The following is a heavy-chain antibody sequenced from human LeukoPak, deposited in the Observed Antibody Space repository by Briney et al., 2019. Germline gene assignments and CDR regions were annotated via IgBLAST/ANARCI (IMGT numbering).Heavy chain of an antibody. D-gene: IGHD1-1*01. CDR3: ARDCRLNCARQPGFDS. CDR2: ISSSSSPI. V-gene: IGHV3-48*02. J-gene: IGHJ5*01. Sequence: GGSLRLSCAASGFTISSYATNWVRQAPGKGLEWVSYISSSSSPINYADSVKGRFTISRDNAKNSLYLQMNSLRDEDTAVYYCARDCRLNCARQPGFDSWGQGTLVTVSS. CDR1: GFTISSYA.